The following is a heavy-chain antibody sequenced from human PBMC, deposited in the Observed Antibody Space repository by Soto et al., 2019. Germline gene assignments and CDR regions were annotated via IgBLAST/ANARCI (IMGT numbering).Heavy chain of an antibody. CDR1: GFTFSNYG. CDR3: ARQIPWFDP. CDR2: IDSSAATI. Sequence: GGSLRLSCAASGFTFSNYGMNWARQAPGMGLEWVAHIDSSAATISYADSVRGHVTISADKSISTAYLQWSSLKASDTAMYYCARQIPWFDPWGQGTLVTVSS. V-gene: IGHV3-48*01. D-gene: IGHD2-2*02. J-gene: IGHJ5*02.